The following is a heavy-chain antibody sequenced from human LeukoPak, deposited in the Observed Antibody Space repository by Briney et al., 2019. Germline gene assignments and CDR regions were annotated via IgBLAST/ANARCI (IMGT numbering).Heavy chain of an antibody. CDR2: IYHSGST. D-gene: IGHD4-17*01. CDR1: GYSISSGYY. J-gene: IGHJ2*01. CDR3: ARATLRGDGDLGYFDL. Sequence: PSETLSLTCTVSGYSISSGYYWGWIRQPPGKGLEWIGSIYHSGSTYYNPSLKSRVTISVDTSKNQFSLKLSSVTAADTAVYYCARATLRGDGDLGYFDLWGHGTLVTVSS. V-gene: IGHV4-38-2*02.